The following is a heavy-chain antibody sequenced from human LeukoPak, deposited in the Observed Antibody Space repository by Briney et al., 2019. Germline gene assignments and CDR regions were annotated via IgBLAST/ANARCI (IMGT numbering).Heavy chain of an antibody. CDR1: GESVSSNSAG. CDR2: PCYSTKWNT. J-gene: IGHJ4*02. Sequence: SQTLSLTCVISGESVSSNSAGWIWIRPSPSRGLEWLRRPCYSTKWNTAYAVSVTSPININPDPSTNQFTLQLNSVIPEYSAVDSCASGKQWIDYWGQGTLVTVSS. CDR3: ASGKQWIDY. D-gene: IGHD6-19*01. V-gene: IGHV6-1*01.